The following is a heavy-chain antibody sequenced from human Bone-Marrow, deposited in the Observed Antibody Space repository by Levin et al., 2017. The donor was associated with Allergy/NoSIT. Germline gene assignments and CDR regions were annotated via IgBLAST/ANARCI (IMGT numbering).Heavy chain of an antibody. J-gene: IGHJ4*02. CDR2: INPNSGGT. Sequence: ASVKVSCKASGYTFTGYYMHWVRQAPGQGLEWMGRINPNSGGTNYAQKFQGRVTMTRDTSISTAYMELSRLRSDDTAVYYCARWPSRYCSSTSCYVPGDYWGQGTLVTVSS. D-gene: IGHD2-2*01. CDR1: GYTFTGYY. CDR3: ARWPSRYCSSTSCYVPGDY. V-gene: IGHV1-2*06.